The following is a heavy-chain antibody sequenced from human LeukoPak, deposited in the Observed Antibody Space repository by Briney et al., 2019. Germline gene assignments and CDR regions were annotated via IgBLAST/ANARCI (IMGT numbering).Heavy chain of an antibody. CDR2: IYYSGST. CDR1: DGSISSGDYY. J-gene: IGHJ2*01. D-gene: IGHD5-24*01. V-gene: IGHV4-30-4*01. CDR3: ARDRGGRDGYNRGYFDL. Sequence: SETLSLTCTVSDGSISSGDYYWSWIRQPPGKGLEWIGYIYYSGSTYYNPSLKSRVTISVDTSKNQFSLKLSSVTAADTAVYSCARDRGGRDGYNRGYFDLWGRGTLVTVSS.